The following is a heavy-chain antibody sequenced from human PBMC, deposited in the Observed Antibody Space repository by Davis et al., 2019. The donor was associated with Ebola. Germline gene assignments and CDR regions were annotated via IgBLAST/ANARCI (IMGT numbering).Heavy chain of an antibody. D-gene: IGHD4/OR15-4a*01. Sequence: SETLSLTCTVSGGSISSSSYYWGWIRQPPGKGLEWIGSVFYTGRTYYNPSLKSRVTMSVDTSKNQFSLRLSSVTAADTSVYYCARHVIRGSHYGDRDYWGQGTLVTVSS. V-gene: IGHV4-39*01. CDR3: ARHVIRGSHYGDRDY. J-gene: IGHJ4*02. CDR2: VFYTGRT. CDR1: GGSISSSSYY.